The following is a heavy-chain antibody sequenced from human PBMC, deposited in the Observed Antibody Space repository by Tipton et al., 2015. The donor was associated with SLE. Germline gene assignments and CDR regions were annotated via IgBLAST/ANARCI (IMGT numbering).Heavy chain of an antibody. CDR3: ARVEMATIKD. CDR2: IYYSGST. J-gene: IGHJ4*02. V-gene: IGHV4-39*07. CDR1: GGSISSSSYY. Sequence: TLSLTCTVSGGSISSSSYYWGWIRQPPGKGLEWIGSIYYSGSTYYNPSLKSRVTISVDTSKNQFSLQLSSVTAADTAVYYCARVEMATIKDWGQGTLVTVSS. D-gene: IGHD5-24*01.